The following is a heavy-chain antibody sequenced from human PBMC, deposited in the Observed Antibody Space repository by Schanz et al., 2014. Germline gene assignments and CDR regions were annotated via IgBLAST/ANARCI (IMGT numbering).Heavy chain of an antibody. D-gene: IGHD6-6*01. V-gene: IGHV3-74*01. CDR1: GFSFDKYG. Sequence: VQLVESGGRVVQPGRSLRLSCAASGFSFDKYGMHWVRQPPGKGLLWISRVSRDGSETTYVDSVKGRFTISRDNSKNTLYLQMDSLRPDDAAVYFCARDDEYSSSSHFDYWGQGTLVTVSS. CDR2: VSRDGSET. CDR3: ARDDEYSSSSHFDY. J-gene: IGHJ4*02.